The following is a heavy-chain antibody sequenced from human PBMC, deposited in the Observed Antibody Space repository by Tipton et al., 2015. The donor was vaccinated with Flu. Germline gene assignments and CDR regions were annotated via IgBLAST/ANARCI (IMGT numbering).Heavy chain of an antibody. J-gene: IGHJ3*02. V-gene: IGHV3-9*01. CDR3: AKDKASASDAFDI. D-gene: IGHD6-6*01. Sequence: SLRLSCAASGFTFDDYAMHWVRQAPGKGLEWVSGISWNSGSIGYADSVKGRFTISRDNAKNSLYLQMNSLRAEDTALYYCAKDKASASDAFDIWGQGTMVTVSS. CDR1: GFTFDDYA. CDR2: ISWNSGSI.